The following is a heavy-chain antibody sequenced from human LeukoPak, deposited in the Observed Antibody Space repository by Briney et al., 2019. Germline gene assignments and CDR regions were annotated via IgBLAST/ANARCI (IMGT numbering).Heavy chain of an antibody. CDR2: IRYDGSNK. V-gene: IGHV3-30*02. Sequence: GGSLRLSCAASGFTFSNCAMHWVRQAPGKGLEWVAFIRYDGSNKFYADSVKGRFTISRDNAKYTLYLQMNSLRAEDTAMYYCARGGVEATIDYWGQGTLVTVSS. CDR1: GFTFSNCA. J-gene: IGHJ4*02. CDR3: ARGGVEATIDY. D-gene: IGHD1-26*01.